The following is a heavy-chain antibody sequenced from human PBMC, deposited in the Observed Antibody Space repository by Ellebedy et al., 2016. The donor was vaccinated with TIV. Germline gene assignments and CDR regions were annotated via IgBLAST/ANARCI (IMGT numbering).Heavy chain of an antibody. CDR1: GGIFSSYG. CDR3: AGVGNYYGGKPSYYFDY. J-gene: IGHJ4*02. V-gene: IGHV1-69*13. Sequence: AASVKVSCKASGGIFSSYGLSWVRQAPGQGLEWMGGIIPMLGKTNYAQKFRGRVTITADGSTRTAYMELSSLGSEETAVYYGAGVGNYYGGKPSYYFDYWGQGTLVAVSS. CDR2: IIPMLGKT. D-gene: IGHD4-23*01.